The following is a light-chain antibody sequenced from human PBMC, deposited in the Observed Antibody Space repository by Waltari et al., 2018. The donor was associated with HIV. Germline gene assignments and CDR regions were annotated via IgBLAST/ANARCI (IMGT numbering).Light chain of an antibody. J-gene: IGLJ3*02. V-gene: IGLV2-23*02. CDR2: EVN. Sequence: QSALTQPASVSESPGQSITISCTGTGSDIGNYNLVSWYQQYPGKAPKLIIYEVNKRHSLLSSGFSGSKSGNTASLTVSRLQAEDEADYYCSSYAGSSTLWVFGGGTQLTVL. CDR1: GSDIGNYNL. CDR3: SSYAGSSTLWV.